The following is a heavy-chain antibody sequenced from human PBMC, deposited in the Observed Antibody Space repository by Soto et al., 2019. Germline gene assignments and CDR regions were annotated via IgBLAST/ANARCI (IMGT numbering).Heavy chain of an antibody. V-gene: IGHV3-30*18. CDR1: GFTFSSYG. CDR2: ISYDGSNK. D-gene: IGHD6-13*01. J-gene: IGHJ6*02. Sequence: LRLSCAASGFTFSSYGMHWVRQAPGKGLEWVAVISYDGSNKYYADSVKGRFTISRDNSKNTLYLQMNSLRAEDTAVYYCAKTRSRSWDPHHFYYGMDVWGQGTTVTVSS. CDR3: AKTRSRSWDPHHFYYGMDV.